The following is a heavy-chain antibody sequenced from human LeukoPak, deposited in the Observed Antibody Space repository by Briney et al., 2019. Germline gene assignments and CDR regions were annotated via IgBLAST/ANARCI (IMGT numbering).Heavy chain of an antibody. CDR1: GYTFTGYY. CDR2: INPNSGGT. CDR3: ARDKTTVSPIYYYFYHGMEV. J-gene: IGHJ6*01. D-gene: IGHD4-11*01. Sequence: ASVKVSCKASGYTFTGYYMHWVRQAPGQGLEWMGWINPNSGGTNYAQKFQGRVTMTRDTSISTAYMELSRLRSDDTAVYYCARDKTTVSPIYYYFYHGMEVWGQGTTVTVSS. V-gene: IGHV1-2*02.